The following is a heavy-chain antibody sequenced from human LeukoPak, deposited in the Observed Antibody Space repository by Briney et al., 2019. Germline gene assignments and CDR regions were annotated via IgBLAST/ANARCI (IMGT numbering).Heavy chain of an antibody. CDR3: ASGQGQAAGPLRAFPSRYWYFDG. J-gene: IGHJ2*01. Sequence: PSETLSLTCAVYGGSFSGYYWSWIRQPPGKGLEWNGEINYSGSTNTNPSLKSHATISEDPSKNQYSLKLSSMTAADTAVYYCASGQGQAAGPLRAFPSRYWYFDGWGRGTLVIVSS. V-gene: IGHV4-34*04. CDR1: GGSFSGYY. CDR2: INYSGST. D-gene: IGHD6-13*01.